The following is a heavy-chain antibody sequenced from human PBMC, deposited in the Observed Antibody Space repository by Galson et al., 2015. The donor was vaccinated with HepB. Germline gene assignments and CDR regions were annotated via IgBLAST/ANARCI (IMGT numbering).Heavy chain of an antibody. CDR1: GYTFSNYR. D-gene: IGHD6-19*01. J-gene: IGHJ4*02. Sequence: SVKVSCKASGYTFSNYRLTWVRQAPGQGLEWMGWITVYNGDTNSAQRFQGRLTMTTDKPTRTAFMELRTLTSGDTAVYYCARESLNGWSLDNWGQGTPVTVSS. V-gene: IGHV1-18*01. CDR3: ARESLNGWSLDN. CDR2: ITVYNGDT.